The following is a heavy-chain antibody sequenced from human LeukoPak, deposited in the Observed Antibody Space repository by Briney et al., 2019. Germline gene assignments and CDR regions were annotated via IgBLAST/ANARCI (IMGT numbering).Heavy chain of an antibody. D-gene: IGHD1/OR15-1a*01. V-gene: IGHV4-39*01. J-gene: IGHJ4*02. Sequence: PSETLSLTCTVSGDSISTSRYYWGWIRQPPGKGLEWIGSIYYTGSTYYNPSLKSRVTISVDTSKTHFSLKLSSVTAADTAVYYCAGHRELEHIDYWGQGTLFIVSS. CDR2: IYYTGST. CDR1: GDSISTSRYY. CDR3: AGHRELEHIDY.